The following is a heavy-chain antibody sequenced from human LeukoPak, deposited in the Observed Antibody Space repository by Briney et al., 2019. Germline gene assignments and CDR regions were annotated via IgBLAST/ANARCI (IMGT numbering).Heavy chain of an antibody. D-gene: IGHD4-11*01. Sequence: SETLSLTCAVYGGSFSGYYWSWIRQPPGKGLEWIGEINHSGSTNYNPSLKSRVTISVDTSKNQFSLKLSSVTAADTAVYYCARPETGIPYSNYEGWGQGTLVTVSS. V-gene: IGHV4-34*01. CDR2: INHSGST. CDR3: ARPETGIPYSNYEG. J-gene: IGHJ4*02. CDR1: GGSFSGYY.